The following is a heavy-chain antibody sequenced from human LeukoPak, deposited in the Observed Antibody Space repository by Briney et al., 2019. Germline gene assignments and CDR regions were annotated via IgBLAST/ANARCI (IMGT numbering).Heavy chain of an antibody. J-gene: IGHJ4*02. V-gene: IGHV4-34*01. CDR1: GGSFSGYY. CDR3: ARGRGKYYGSGSYYFDY. CDR2: INHSGST. Sequence: PSGTLSLTCAVYGGSFSGYYWSWIRQPPGKGLEWIGEINHSGSTNYNPSLKSRVTISVDTSKNQFSLKLSSVTVADTAVYYCARGRGKYYGSGSYYFDYWGQGTLVTVSS. D-gene: IGHD3-10*01.